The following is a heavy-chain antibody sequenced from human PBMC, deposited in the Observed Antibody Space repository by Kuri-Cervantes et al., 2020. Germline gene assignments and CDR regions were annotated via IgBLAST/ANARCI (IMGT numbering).Heavy chain of an antibody. CDR2: IIPIFGTA. CDR3: ARALVTPYYYYGMDV. D-gene: IGHD1-26*01. V-gene: IGHV1-69*13. J-gene: IGHJ6*02. CDR1: GYIFTPYY. Sequence: SVKVTCKASGYIFTPYYIHWVRQAPGQGREWMGGIIPIFGTANYAQKFQGRVTITAEESTSTAYMELSSLRSEDTAVYYCARALVTPYYYYGMDVWGQGTTVTVSS.